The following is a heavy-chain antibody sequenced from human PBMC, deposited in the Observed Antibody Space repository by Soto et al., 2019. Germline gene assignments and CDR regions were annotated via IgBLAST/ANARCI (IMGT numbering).Heavy chain of an antibody. CDR3: ARGPLAPSSYYYYYMDV. CDR2: INHSGST. Sequence: SETLSLTCAVYGGSFSGYYWSWIRQPPGKGLEWIGEINHSGSTNYNPSLKSRVTISVDTSKNQFSLKLSSVTAADTAVYYCARGPLAPSSYYYYYMDVWGKGTTVTVSS. V-gene: IGHV4-34*01. J-gene: IGHJ6*03. CDR1: GGSFSGYY. D-gene: IGHD5-12*01.